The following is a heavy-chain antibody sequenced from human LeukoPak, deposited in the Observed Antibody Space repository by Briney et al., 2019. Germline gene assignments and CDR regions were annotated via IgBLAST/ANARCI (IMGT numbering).Heavy chain of an antibody. CDR2: IRYDGSNK. Sequence: GGSLRLSCAASGFTFSSYGMHWVRQSPGKGLEWVAFIRYDGSNKYYADSVKGRFTISRDNSKNTLYLQMNSLRTEDTAVYYCAKNIGSGWNNFDYWGQGTLVTVSS. V-gene: IGHV3-30*02. D-gene: IGHD6-19*01. J-gene: IGHJ4*02. CDR1: GFTFSSYG. CDR3: AKNIGSGWNNFDY.